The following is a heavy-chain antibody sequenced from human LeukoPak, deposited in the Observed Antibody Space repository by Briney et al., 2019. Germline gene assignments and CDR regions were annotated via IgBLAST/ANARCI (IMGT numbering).Heavy chain of an antibody. J-gene: IGHJ4*02. CDR2: INPDSGGT. CDR3: ARTRGYDDRDY. D-gene: IGHD5-12*01. Sequence: GASVKVSCKASGYTFTGYYMHWVRQAPGQGLEWMGQINPDSGGTNYAQKFQGRVTMTRDTSISTAYMELSRLRSDDTAVYYCARTRGYDDRDYWGQGTLVTVSS. V-gene: IGHV1-2*06. CDR1: GYTFTGYY.